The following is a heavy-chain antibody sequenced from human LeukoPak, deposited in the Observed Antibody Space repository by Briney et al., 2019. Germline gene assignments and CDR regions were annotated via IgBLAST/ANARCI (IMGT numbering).Heavy chain of an antibody. D-gene: IGHD6-19*01. CDR1: GFTFRIYA. J-gene: IGHJ4*02. Sequence: GGSLRLSCAGSGFTFRIYAMSWVRQAPGKGLEWVSVISDSGGLTYYSDSVKGRFTISRDNSKNTLFLQMNSLRAEDTAVYFCAKDARRTSGWYFFDYWGQGTLVTVSS. CDR3: AKDARRTSGWYFFDY. V-gene: IGHV3-23*01. CDR2: ISDSGGLT.